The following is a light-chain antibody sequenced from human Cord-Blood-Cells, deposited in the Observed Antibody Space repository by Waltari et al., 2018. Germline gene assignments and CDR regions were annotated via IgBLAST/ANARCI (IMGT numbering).Light chain of an antibody. CDR1: QGISSY. Sequence: IQLTQSPSSLSASVGDRVTITCRASQGISSYLAWYQQKPGKAPKLLIYAASTLQSGVQSRFSGSGAGTDFTLPISSLQPEDFATYYCQQLNSYPLTFGGGTKVEIK. CDR3: QQLNSYPLT. V-gene: IGKV1-9*01. J-gene: IGKJ4*01. CDR2: AAS.